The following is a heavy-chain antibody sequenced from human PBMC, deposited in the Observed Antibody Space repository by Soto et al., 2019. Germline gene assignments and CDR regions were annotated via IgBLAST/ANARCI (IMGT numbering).Heavy chain of an antibody. V-gene: IGHV1-3*01. J-gene: IGHJ4*02. CDR2: INAGNGNT. CDR3: ARDLYCQYYFDY. D-gene: IGHD2-8*02. Sequence: QVQLVQSGAEVKKPGASVKVSCKASGYTFTSYAMHWVRQAPGQRLEWMGWINAGNGNTKYSQKFQGRVTITRDTSASTAYMELSSLRYEDTAVYYCARDLYCQYYFDYWGQGTLVTVSS. CDR1: GYTFTSYA.